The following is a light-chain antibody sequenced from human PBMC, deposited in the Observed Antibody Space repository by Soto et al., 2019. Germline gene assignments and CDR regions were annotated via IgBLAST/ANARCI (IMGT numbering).Light chain of an antibody. J-gene: IGKJ3*01. CDR2: ATS. V-gene: IGKV1-12*01. CDR3: QQSNSFPLT. Sequence: DIQMTQSPSSVSASVVDRVTIACRASQGISNWLAWYQQKPGRAPNLLIYATSNLQSGVPSRFSGSGSGTDFTLTISSLQPEDFATYYCQQSNSFPLTFGPGTKVDIK. CDR1: QGISNW.